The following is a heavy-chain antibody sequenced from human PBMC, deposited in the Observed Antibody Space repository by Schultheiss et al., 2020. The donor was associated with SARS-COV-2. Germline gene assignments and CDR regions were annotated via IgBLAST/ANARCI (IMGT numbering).Heavy chain of an antibody. V-gene: IGHV1-18*01. J-gene: IGHJ5*02. CDR1: GYTFTSYG. Sequence: ASVKVSCKASGYTFTSYGISWVRQAPGQGLEWMGWISAYNGNTNYAQKLQGRLTMTTDTSTSTAYMELRNLRSDDTAIYYCARDGAQWLVSWFDPWGQGTLVTVSS. CDR2: ISAYNGNT. CDR3: ARDGAQWLVSWFDP. D-gene: IGHD6-19*01.